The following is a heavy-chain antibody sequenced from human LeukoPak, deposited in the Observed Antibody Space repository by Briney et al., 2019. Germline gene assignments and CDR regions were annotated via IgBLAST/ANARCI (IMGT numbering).Heavy chain of an antibody. Sequence: GASVKVSCKASGGTFSSYAITWVRQAPGQGLEWMGRIIPIFGIANYAQKLQGRVTITADKSTSTAYMELSSLRSEDTAVYYCARAAVGAMYNWFDPWGQGTLVTVSS. D-gene: IGHD1-26*01. J-gene: IGHJ5*02. CDR1: GGTFSSYA. V-gene: IGHV1-69*04. CDR3: ARAAVGAMYNWFDP. CDR2: IIPIFGIA.